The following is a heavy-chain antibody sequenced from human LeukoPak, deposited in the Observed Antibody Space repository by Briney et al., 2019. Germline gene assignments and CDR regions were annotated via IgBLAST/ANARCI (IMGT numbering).Heavy chain of an antibody. Sequence: GGSLRLSCAASGFTFSSYSMNWVRQAPGKGLEGVSSISSSSSYIYYADSVKGRFTISRDNAKNSLYLQMNSLRAEDTAVYYCARGDTAMVLRAYFDYWGQGTLVTVSS. CDR2: ISSSSSYI. CDR1: GFTFSSYS. D-gene: IGHD5-18*01. J-gene: IGHJ4*02. CDR3: ARGDTAMVLRAYFDY. V-gene: IGHV3-21*01.